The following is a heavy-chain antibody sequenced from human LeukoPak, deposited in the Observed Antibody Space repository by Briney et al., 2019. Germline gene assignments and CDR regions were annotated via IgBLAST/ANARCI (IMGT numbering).Heavy chain of an antibody. CDR1: GFTFDDYG. D-gene: IGHD6-6*01. J-gene: IGHJ2*01. CDR3: ASRGGAARRVWYFDL. Sequence: NPGGSLRLSCAASGFTFDDYGMSWVRRAPGKGLEWVSSISSSSSYTYYADSVKGRFTISRDNAKNSLYLQMNSLRAEDTAVYYCASRGGAARRVWYFDLWGRGTLVTVSS. V-gene: IGHV3-21*01. CDR2: ISSSSSYT.